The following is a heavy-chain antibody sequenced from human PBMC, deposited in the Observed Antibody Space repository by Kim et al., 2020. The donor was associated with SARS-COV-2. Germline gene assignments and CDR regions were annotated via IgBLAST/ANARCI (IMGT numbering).Heavy chain of an antibody. D-gene: IGHD5-18*01. Sequence: RVTISVDTSKNQFSLKLSSVTAADTAVYYCARVTVDTAMVYYYYYGMDVWGQGTTVTVSS. V-gene: IGHV4-59*01. CDR3: ARVTVDTAMVYYYYYGMDV. J-gene: IGHJ6*02.